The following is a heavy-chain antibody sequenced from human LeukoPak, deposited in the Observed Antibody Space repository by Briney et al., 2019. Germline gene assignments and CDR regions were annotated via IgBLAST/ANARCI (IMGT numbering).Heavy chain of an antibody. Sequence: GGSLRLSCAASGFTFDDFAMHWVRHVPGKGLEWVSGISWNSGSIDYADSVKGRFTISRDNAKNSLYLQMNSLRAEDTAVYYCAKGWPIAGDIKDWFDSWGQGTLVTVPS. CDR1: GFTFDDFA. V-gene: IGHV3-9*01. CDR3: AKGWPIAGDIKDWFDS. CDR2: ISWNSGSI. D-gene: IGHD6-13*01. J-gene: IGHJ5*01.